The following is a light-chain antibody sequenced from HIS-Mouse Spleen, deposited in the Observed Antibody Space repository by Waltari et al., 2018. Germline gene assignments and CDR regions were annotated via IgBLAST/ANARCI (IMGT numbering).Light chain of an antibody. V-gene: IGLV3-21*02. Sequence: SYVLTQPPSVSVAPGQTARITCGGNNLGRKSVNWYQQKPGQAPVLVVYDDSDRPSGIPERFSGSNSGNTATLTISRVEAGDEADYYCQVWDSSSDHVVFGGGTKLTVL. CDR1: NLGRKS. J-gene: IGLJ2*01. CDR2: DDS. CDR3: QVWDSSSDHVV.